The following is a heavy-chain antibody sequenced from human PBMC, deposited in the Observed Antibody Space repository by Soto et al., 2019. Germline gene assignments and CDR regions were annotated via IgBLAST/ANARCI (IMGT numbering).Heavy chain of an antibody. D-gene: IGHD6-19*01. CDR3: ARTPSAPYSSGWHDY. V-gene: IGHV2-26*01. J-gene: IGHJ4*02. CDR1: GFSLSNARMG. Sequence: SCPTLVNPTETLTLTCTVSGFSLSNARMGVSWIRQPPGKALEWLAHIFSNDEKSHSTSLKSRLTISKDASKSQVVLTMTNMDPVNTATYYCARTPSAPYSSGWHDYWGQGTLVTVYS. CDR2: IFSNDEK.